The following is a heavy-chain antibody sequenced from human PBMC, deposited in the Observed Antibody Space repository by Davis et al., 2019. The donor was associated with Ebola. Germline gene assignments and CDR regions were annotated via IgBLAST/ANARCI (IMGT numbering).Heavy chain of an antibody. J-gene: IGHJ5*02. CDR3: ARVATGYCSSTSCWNWFDP. Sequence: PSETLSLTCTVSGGSISSYYWSWIRQPPGKGLEWIGYIYHSGSTYYNPSLKSRVTISVDRSKNQFSLKLSSVTAADTAVYYCARVATGYCSSTSCWNWFDPWGQGTLVTVSS. V-gene: IGHV4-59*12. CDR2: IYHSGST. CDR1: GGSISSYY. D-gene: IGHD2-2*01.